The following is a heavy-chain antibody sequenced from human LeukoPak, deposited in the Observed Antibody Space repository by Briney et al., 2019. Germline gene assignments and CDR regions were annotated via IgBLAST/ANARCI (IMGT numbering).Heavy chain of an antibody. CDR2: IYYSGST. D-gene: IGHD5-24*01. V-gene: IGHV4-59*08. Sequence: SETLSLTCTVSGGSISSYYWSWIRQPPGKGLEWIGYIYYSGSTNYNPSLKSRVTISVDTSKNQFSLKLSSATAADTAVYYCASVATTQEFDYWGQGTLVTVSS. CDR1: GGSISSYY. CDR3: ASVATTQEFDY. J-gene: IGHJ4*02.